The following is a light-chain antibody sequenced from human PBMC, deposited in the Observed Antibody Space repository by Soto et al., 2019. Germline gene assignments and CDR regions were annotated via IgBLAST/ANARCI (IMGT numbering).Light chain of an antibody. CDR1: QSVSSSY. CDR3: QHYGSSPHT. V-gene: IGKV3-20*01. Sequence: EIVMTQSPATLSVSPGERATLSCRASQSVSSSYLAWYQQKPGQAPRLLIYGASSRATGIPDRFSGSGSGTDFTLTISRLEPEDFAVYYCQHYGSSPHTFGQGTKLEIK. J-gene: IGKJ2*01. CDR2: GAS.